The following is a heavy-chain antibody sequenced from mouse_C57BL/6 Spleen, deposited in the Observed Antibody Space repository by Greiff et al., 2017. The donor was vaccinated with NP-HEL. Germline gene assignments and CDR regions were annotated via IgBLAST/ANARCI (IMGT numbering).Heavy chain of an antibody. J-gene: IGHJ4*01. Sequence: VQRVESGAELVRPGASVTLSCKASGYTFTDYEMHWVKQTPVHGLEWIGAIDPETGGTAYNQKFKGKAILTADKSSSTAYMELRSLTSEDSAVYYCTRNYGRGFYAMDYWGQGTSVTVSS. CDR2: IDPETGGT. CDR3: TRNYGRGFYAMDY. CDR1: GYTFTDYE. V-gene: IGHV1-15*01. D-gene: IGHD1-1*01.